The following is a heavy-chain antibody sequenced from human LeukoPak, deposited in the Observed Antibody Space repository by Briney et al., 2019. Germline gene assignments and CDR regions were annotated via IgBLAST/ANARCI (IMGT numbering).Heavy chain of an antibody. CDR2: INHSGST. CDR1: GGSFSGYY. Sequence: PSETLSLTCAVYGGSFSGYYWSWIRQPPGKGLEWIGEINHSGSTNYNPSLKSRVTISVDTSKHESSLKLRSVTAADTAVYYCAGHRTWGPGTLVTVSS. V-gene: IGHV4-34*01. J-gene: IGHJ5*02. CDR3: AGHRT.